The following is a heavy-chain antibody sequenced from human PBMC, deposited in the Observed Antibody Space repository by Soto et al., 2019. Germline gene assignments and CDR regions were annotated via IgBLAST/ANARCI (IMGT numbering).Heavy chain of an antibody. D-gene: IGHD6-6*01. V-gene: IGHV3-64D*06. CDR3: VKVRPVMDV. J-gene: IGHJ6*02. CDR1: GVTFSDST. Sequence: GSLEISCSSSGVTFSDSTMPWVRKAPGMGLEYVSGVTSNGADTHYGESVAGRFTISRDNSKSTLYLQMTSLRSEDTAIYYCVKVRPVMDVWGQGIMVTGS. CDR2: VTSNGADT.